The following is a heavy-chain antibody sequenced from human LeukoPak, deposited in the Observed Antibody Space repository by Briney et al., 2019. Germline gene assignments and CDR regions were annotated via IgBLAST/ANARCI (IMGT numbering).Heavy chain of an antibody. Sequence: ASVKVSCKASGYTFTGYYMHWVRQAPGQGLEWMGWINPNSGGTNYAQKFQGRVTMTRDTSISTAYMELSRLRSEDTAVYYCARASGSGWYGGDNAFDIWGQGTMVTVSS. V-gene: IGHV1-2*02. CDR3: ARASGSGWYGGDNAFDI. J-gene: IGHJ3*02. CDR2: INPNSGGT. CDR1: GYTFTGYY. D-gene: IGHD6-19*01.